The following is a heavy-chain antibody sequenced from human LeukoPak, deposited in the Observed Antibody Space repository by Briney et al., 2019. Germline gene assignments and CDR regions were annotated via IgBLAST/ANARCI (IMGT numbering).Heavy chain of an antibody. CDR1: GLTFSSYA. CDR2: ISGSGGST. J-gene: IGHJ4*02. CDR3: AKPIGYGGNSGDY. D-gene: IGHD4-23*01. Sequence: GGSLRLSCAASGLTFSSYAMSWVRQAPGKGLEWVSAISGSGGSTYYADSVKGRFTISRDNSKNTLYLQMNSLRAEDTAVYYCAKPIGYGGNSGDYWGQGTLVTVSS. V-gene: IGHV3-23*01.